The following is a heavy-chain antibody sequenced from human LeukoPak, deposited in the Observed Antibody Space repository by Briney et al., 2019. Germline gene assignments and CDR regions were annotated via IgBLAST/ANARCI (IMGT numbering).Heavy chain of an antibody. CDR2: IKQDGSEK. CDR1: GFAFTSYW. J-gene: IGHJ4*02. Sequence: GGSLRLSCAASGFAFTSYWMSWVRQAPGKGLEWVANIKQDGSEKYYVDSVKGRFTISGDNAKNSLYLQMNSLSAEDTAVYYCATSRSFDYWGQGTLVTVSS. CDR3: ATSRSFDY. V-gene: IGHV3-7*01.